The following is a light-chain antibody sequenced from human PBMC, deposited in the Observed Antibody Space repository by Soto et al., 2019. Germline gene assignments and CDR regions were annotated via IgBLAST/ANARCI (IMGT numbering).Light chain of an antibody. V-gene: IGKV1-5*01. Sequence: DIQMTQSPSTLSASVGDRVTITCRASQSISSWLAWYQQKPGKAPKLLIYDASSLESGVPSRFSGSGSGTDFPLTISSLQPDDFATYYCQQYNSYSPCTFGQGTKLEIK. CDR1: QSISSW. J-gene: IGKJ2*02. CDR2: DAS. CDR3: QQYNSYSPCT.